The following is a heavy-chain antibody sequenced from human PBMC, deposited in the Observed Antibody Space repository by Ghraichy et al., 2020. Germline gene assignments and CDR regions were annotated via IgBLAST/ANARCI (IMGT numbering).Heavy chain of an antibody. V-gene: IGHV5-51*01. CDR1: GYSFTNYW. CDR3: ARREVAVGVAGIFDY. Sequence: GESLNISCKGSGYSFTNYWIGWVRQMPGKGLEWMAIIYPGDSDTKYNPSFQGQVTISADKSINTAYLQWRSLEASDTAMYYCARREVAVGVAGIFDYWGQGTLVTVSS. D-gene: IGHD6-13*01. J-gene: IGHJ4*02. CDR2: IYPGDSDT.